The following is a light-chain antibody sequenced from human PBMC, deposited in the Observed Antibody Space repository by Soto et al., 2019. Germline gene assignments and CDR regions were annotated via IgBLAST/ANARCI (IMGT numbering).Light chain of an antibody. CDR1: SGDIGDYKY. Sequence: QSALTQPASVSGSPGQSITISCTGSSGDIGDYKYVSWYKQHPGKAPKLMIYDVSNRPSGVSNRFSASKSGNTASLTSAGLQAEDEADYCCSSYTSTNFVIFGGGTKLTVL. J-gene: IGLJ2*01. V-gene: IGLV2-14*01. CDR3: SSYTSTNFVI. CDR2: DVS.